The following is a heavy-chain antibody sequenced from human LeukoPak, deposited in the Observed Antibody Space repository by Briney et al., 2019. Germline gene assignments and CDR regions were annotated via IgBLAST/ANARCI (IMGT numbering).Heavy chain of an antibody. Sequence: SQTLSLTCAVSGDSFSSNTAAWNWLRQSPSRGLEWLGRTYYRSKWYNDYAVSVKSRITINPDTSKNPFSLQLNSVTPEDTAVYYCARDLGGSGSFTIDYWGQGTLVTVSS. CDR1: GDSFSSNTAA. CDR3: ARDLGGSGSFTIDY. CDR2: TYYRSKWYN. V-gene: IGHV6-1*01. D-gene: IGHD3-10*01. J-gene: IGHJ4*02.